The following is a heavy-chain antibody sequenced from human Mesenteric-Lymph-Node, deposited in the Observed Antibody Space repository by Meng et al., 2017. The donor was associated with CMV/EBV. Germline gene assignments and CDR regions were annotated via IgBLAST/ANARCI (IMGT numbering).Heavy chain of an antibody. CDR2: MNPNSGDT. D-gene: IGHD2-21*01. Sequence: SGYTFTNYDINWVRQAAGQGLEWVGWMNPNSGDTGYAQKFQGRVTVTTNTSISTAYMELSSLRSEDTAVYYCARGGRSGRLWGFDYWGQGTLVTVSS. CDR1: GYTFTNYD. CDR3: ARGGRSGRLWGFDY. J-gene: IGHJ4*02. V-gene: IGHV1-8*01.